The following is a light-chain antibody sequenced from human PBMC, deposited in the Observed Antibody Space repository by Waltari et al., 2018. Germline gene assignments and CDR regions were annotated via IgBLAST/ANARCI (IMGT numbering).Light chain of an antibody. V-gene: IGKV4-1*01. CDR2: WAS. Sequence: DIVMTQSPDSLAVSLGERATINCKSSQSVLYSSNNKNYLVWYQQQPGQPPKLLISWASTRESGVPDRFSGSGSGTDFTLTISSLQAEDVAVYYCQQYYSTPLTFGGGTKVEIK. CDR3: QQYYSTPLT. CDR1: QSVLYSSNNKNY. J-gene: IGKJ4*01.